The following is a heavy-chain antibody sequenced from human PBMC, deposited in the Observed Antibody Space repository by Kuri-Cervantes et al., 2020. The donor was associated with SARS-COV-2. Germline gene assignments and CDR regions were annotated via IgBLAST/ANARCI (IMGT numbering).Heavy chain of an antibody. D-gene: IGHD3-3*01. Sequence: SETLSLTCTVSGGSTSSYYWSWIRQPAGKGLEWIGYIYYSGSTNYNPSLKSRVTISVDTSKNQFSLKLSSVTAADTAVYYCARVGPQYDPNWFDPWGQGTLVTVSS. J-gene: IGHJ5*02. V-gene: IGHV4-59*01. CDR2: IYYSGST. CDR1: GGSTSSYY. CDR3: ARVGPQYDPNWFDP.